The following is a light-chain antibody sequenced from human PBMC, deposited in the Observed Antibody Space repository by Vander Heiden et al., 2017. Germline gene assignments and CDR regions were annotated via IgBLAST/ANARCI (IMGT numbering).Light chain of an antibody. CDR3: CSYGGSYPYV. Sequence: PHSVSGSPGQSVTISCTGTSSDVGGYNYVSWYQQHPGKAPKLMIYDVSKRPSGVPDRFSGSKSGNTASLTISGLQAEDEADYYCCSYGGSYPYVFGTGTKVTVL. V-gene: IGLV2-11*01. J-gene: IGLJ1*01. CDR2: DVS. CDR1: SSDVGGYNY.